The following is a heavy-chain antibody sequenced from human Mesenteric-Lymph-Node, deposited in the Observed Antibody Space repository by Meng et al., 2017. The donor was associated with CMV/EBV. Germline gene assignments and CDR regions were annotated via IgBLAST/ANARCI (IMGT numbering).Heavy chain of an antibody. Sequence: GESLKISCAASGFTFSNFGMHWVRRAPGKGLEWVAIIWYDGSNKYYADSVEGRFTISRDNSKNTVSLQMNSLRGEDTAMYYCAKGSYGGASGLDVWGQGTMVTVSS. CDR3: AKGSYGGASGLDV. CDR2: IWYDGSNK. D-gene: IGHD1-26*01. V-gene: IGHV3-33*06. J-gene: IGHJ3*01. CDR1: GFTFSNFG.